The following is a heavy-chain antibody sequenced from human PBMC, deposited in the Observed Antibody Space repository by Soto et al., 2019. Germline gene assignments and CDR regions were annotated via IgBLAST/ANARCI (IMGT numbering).Heavy chain of an antibody. CDR2: ISGSGGST. CDR3: ASRSSGWYFDY. D-gene: IGHD6-19*01. J-gene: IGHJ4*02. V-gene: IGHV3-23*01. CDR1: GFTFSSYA. Sequence: EVQLLESGGGLVQPGGSLRLSCAASGFTFSSYAMNWVRQAPGKGLEWVSVISGSGGSTYYADSVKGRFTISRDNSKNTLYLQMKSLRVEDTAVYYCASRSSGWYFDYWGQGTLVTVSS.